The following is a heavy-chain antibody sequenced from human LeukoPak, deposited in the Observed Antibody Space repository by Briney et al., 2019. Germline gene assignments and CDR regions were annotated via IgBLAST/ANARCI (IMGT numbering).Heavy chain of an antibody. D-gene: IGHD3-22*01. J-gene: IGHJ4*02. Sequence: GGSLRLSCAVSGITLSNYGISWVRQAPGKGLEWVAGISGSGGSTNYADSVKSRFTISSDNRKNTLYLQMTSLRAEDTAVYFCAKRGVVIRVILVGFHKEAYYFDSWGQGALVTVSS. V-gene: IGHV3-23*01. CDR2: ISGSGGST. CDR3: AKRGVVIRVILVGFHKEAYYFDS. CDR1: GITLSNYG.